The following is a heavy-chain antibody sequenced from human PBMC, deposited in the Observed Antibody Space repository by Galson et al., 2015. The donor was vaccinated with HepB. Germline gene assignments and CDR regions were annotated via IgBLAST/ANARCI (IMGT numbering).Heavy chain of an antibody. J-gene: IGHJ2*01. Sequence: SVKVSCKASGGTFSSYAISWVRQAPGQGLEWMGGIIPIFGTANYAQKFQGRVTITADESTSTAYMELSSLRSEDTAVYYCARHVWGGFRGVPRYFDLWGRGTLVTVSS. CDR2: IIPIFGTA. CDR3: ARHVWGGFRGVPRYFDL. CDR1: GGTFSSYA. V-gene: IGHV1-69*13. D-gene: IGHD3-10*01.